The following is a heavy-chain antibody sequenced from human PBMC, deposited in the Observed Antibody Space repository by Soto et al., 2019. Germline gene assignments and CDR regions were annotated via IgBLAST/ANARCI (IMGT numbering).Heavy chain of an antibody. CDR2: INPNNGDT. D-gene: IGHD5-12*01. V-gene: IGHV1-2*02. J-gene: IGHJ4*02. CDR3: ARHSGYDYVFDY. Sequence: ASVKVSCKASGYTFTGYYIHWVRQAPGQGLEWMGWINPNNGDTNYAQKFQGRVSMTRDTSTSTAYMELSGLRFDDTAVYYCARHSGYDYVFDYWGQGTLVTVSS. CDR1: GYTFTGYY.